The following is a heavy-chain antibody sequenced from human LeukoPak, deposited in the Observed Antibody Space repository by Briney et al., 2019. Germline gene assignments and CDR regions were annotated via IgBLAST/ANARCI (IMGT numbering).Heavy chain of an antibody. CDR3: ARGGLWFGELFFFDY. J-gene: IGHJ4*02. Sequence: PGGSLRLSCAASGFTFSSYGMGWIRQPPGKGLEWIGSIYYSGSTYYNPSLKSRVTISVDTSKNQFSLKLSSATAADTAVYYCARGGLWFGELFFFDYWGQGTLVTVSS. CDR1: GFTFSSYG. V-gene: IGHV4-39*07. D-gene: IGHD3-10*01. CDR2: IYYSGST.